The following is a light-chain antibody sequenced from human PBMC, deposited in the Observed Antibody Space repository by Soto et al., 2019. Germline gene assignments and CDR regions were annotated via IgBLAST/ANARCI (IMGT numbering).Light chain of an antibody. Sequence: IQRPQSPAPLSPSVRARVTIACLASQSISSWLAWYQQKPGKAPKLLINKASSLESGVPSRFSGSGSGTEFTLTISSLQPDDFATYYCQHFNSYPWTFGQGTKVDIK. CDR3: QHFNSYPWT. CDR2: KAS. V-gene: IGKV1-5*03. CDR1: QSISSW. J-gene: IGKJ1*01.